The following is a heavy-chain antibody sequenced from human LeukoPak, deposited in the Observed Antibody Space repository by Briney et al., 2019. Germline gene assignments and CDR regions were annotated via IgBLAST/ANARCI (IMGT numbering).Heavy chain of an antibody. Sequence: GASVKVSCKASGYTFTGYYMHWVRQAPGQGLEWMGWINPNSGGTNYAQKLQGRVTMTTDTSTSTAYMELRSLRSDDTAVYYCARGRAHHYYYYYYMDVWGKGTTVTVSS. J-gene: IGHJ6*03. CDR2: INPNSGGT. CDR3: ARGRAHHYYYYYYMDV. D-gene: IGHD1-14*01. CDR1: GYTFTGYY. V-gene: IGHV1-2*02.